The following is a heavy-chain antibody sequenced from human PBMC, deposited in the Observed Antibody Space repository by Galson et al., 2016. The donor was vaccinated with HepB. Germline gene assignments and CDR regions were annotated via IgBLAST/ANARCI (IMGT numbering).Heavy chain of an antibody. J-gene: IGHJ6*02. D-gene: IGHD1-1*01. CDR3: ARGQRHWRNYYYGMDV. CDR2: INHSGNP. Sequence: SETLSLTCSVYGGSFSGFSWNWIRLSPGKGLGWVGEINHSGNPDYNPSLKSRVTMLVDTSKNQFSLELTSVTAADTAVYYCARGQRHWRNYYYGMDVWGQGTTVIVSS. V-gene: IGHV4-34*01. CDR1: GGSFSGFS.